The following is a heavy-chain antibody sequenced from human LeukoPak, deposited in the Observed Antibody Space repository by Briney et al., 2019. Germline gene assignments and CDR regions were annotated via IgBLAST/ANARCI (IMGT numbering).Heavy chain of an antibody. CDR3: AREDITIFGVVIIEAGDAFDI. J-gene: IGHJ3*02. D-gene: IGHD3-3*01. Sequence: ASVKVSCKAPGYTFTSYYMHWVRQAPGQGLEWMGIINPSGGSTSYAQKFQGRVTMTRDTSTSTVYMELSSLRSEDTAVYYCAREDITIFGVVIIEAGDAFDIWGQGTMVTVSS. CDR1: GYTFTSYY. CDR2: INPSGGST. V-gene: IGHV1-46*01.